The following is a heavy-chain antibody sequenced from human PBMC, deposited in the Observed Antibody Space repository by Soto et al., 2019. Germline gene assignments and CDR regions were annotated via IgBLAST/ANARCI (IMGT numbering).Heavy chain of an antibody. V-gene: IGHV1-69*01. CDR2: IIPILGSA. D-gene: IGHD1-26*01. J-gene: IGHJ3*02. CDR1: GGTLSNYA. CDR3: ASRERVGAFDI. Sequence: QVQLVQSGAEVKKPGSSVKVSCKASGGTLSNYAISWVRQAPGQGLEWMGGIIPILGSANYAQKFQDRVTITADESTSTTYMELSSLISEDAAVYYCASRERVGAFDIWGQGTVXTXSX.